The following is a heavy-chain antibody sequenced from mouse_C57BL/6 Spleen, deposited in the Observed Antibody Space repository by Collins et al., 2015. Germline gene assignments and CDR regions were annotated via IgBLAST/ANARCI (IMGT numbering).Heavy chain of an antibody. CDR2: INTYSGVP. J-gene: IGHJ1*03. V-gene: IGHV9-3*01. Sequence: SGYTFTTYGMSWVKQAPGKGLKWMGWINTYSGVPTYADDFKGRFAFSLQTSASTAYLQINNLKNEDTATYFCARSRHYYGSSYDWYFDVWGTGTTVTVSS. CDR3: ARSRHYYGSSYDWYFDV. D-gene: IGHD1-1*01. CDR1: GYTFTTYG.